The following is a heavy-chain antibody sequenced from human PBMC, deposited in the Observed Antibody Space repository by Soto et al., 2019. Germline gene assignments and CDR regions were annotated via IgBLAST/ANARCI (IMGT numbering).Heavy chain of an antibody. J-gene: IGHJ4*02. V-gene: IGHV3-30*03. CDR3: ARALRMVRRVLVDD. CDR1: GFTFSSYG. Sequence: RLSCAASGFTFSSYGMHWVRQAPGKGLEWVAVISYDGSNKYYADSVKGRFTISRDNSKNTLYMQMNSLRAEDTAVYYCARALRMVRRVLVDDWGQGTMVTVSS. D-gene: IGHD3-10*01. CDR2: ISYDGSNK.